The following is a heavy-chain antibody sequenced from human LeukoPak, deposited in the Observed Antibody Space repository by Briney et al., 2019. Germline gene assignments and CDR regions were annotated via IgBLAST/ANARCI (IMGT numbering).Heavy chain of an antibody. J-gene: IGHJ3*02. CDR2: INPNSGGT. CDR3: ARDSTTRLRYFDWSPLGAFDI. Sequence: ASVKVSCKASGYTFTGYYMHWVRQAPGQGLEWMGWINPNSGGTNYAQKFQGRVTMTRDTSISTAYMELSRLRSDDTAVYYCARDSTTRLRYFDWSPLGAFDIWGQGTMVTVSS. V-gene: IGHV1-2*02. CDR1: GYTFTGYY. D-gene: IGHD3-9*01.